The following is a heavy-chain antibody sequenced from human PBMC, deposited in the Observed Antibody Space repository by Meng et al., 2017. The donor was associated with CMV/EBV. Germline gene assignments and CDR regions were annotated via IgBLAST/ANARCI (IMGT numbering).Heavy chain of an antibody. CDR3: AREGIAAAVDY. Sequence: GSLRPSCAVYGGSFSGYYWSWIRQPPGKGLEWIGEINHSGSTNYNPSLKSRVTISVDTSKNQFSLKLSSVTAADTAVYYCAREGIAAAVDYWGQGTLVTVSS. CDR1: GGSFSGYY. D-gene: IGHD6-13*01. J-gene: IGHJ4*02. V-gene: IGHV4-34*01. CDR2: INHSGST.